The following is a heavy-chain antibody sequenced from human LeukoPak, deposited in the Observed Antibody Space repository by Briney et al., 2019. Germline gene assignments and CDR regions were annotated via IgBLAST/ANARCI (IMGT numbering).Heavy chain of an antibody. D-gene: IGHD4-17*01. Sequence: GGSLRLSCAASVFTFSSYAMSWVRQAPGKGLEWVSPISGSGGSTYYADSVKGRFTISRDNSKNTLYLQMNSLRAEDTAVYYCAKDNYGVLKVSWGQGTLVTVSS. J-gene: IGHJ4*02. CDR2: ISGSGGST. CDR3: AKDNYGVLKVS. V-gene: IGHV3-23*01. CDR1: VFTFSSYA.